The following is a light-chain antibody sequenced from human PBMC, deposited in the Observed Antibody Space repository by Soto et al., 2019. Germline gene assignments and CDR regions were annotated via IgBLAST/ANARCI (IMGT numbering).Light chain of an antibody. Sequence: QSVLAQPPSVSGTPGQRVTISCSGSSSNIGKNTVSWYQQLPGAAPKPLISTDNQRPSGVPDRFSGSKSGTSASLAISGLQSEDEADYYCAAWDNSLNGHVFGTGTKV. J-gene: IGLJ1*01. CDR2: TDN. V-gene: IGLV1-44*01. CDR1: SSNIGKNT. CDR3: AAWDNSLNGHV.